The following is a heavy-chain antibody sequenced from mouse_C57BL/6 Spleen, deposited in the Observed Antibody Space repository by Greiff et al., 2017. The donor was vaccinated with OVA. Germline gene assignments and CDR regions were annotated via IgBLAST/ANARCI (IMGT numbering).Heavy chain of an antibody. CDR2: IDPSDSYT. V-gene: IGHV1-69*01. CDR1: GYTFTSYW. J-gene: IGHJ3*01. CDR3: ANYYGSSYEGFAY. D-gene: IGHD1-1*01. Sequence: QVQLQQSGAELVMPGASVKLSCKASGYTFTSYWMHWVKQRPGQGLEWIGEIDPSDSYTNYNQKFKGKSTLTVDKSSSTAYMQLSSLTSEDSAVYYCANYYGSSYEGFAYWGQGTLVTVSA.